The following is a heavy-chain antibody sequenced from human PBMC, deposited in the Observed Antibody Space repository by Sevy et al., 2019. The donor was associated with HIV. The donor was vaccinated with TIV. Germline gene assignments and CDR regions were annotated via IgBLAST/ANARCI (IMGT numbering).Heavy chain of an antibody. CDR1: GFTFSNYA. D-gene: IGHD3-22*01. V-gene: IGHV3-23*01. CDR3: ASKYDSSGYFDY. Sequence: GGSLRLSCAASGFTFSNYAMNWVRQAPGKGLEWVSGISGSGGSGDKTNYADSVKGRFTISSDDSKNSLYLQLNSLRAEDTSIYYCASKYDSSGYFDYWGQGTLVTVSS. J-gene: IGHJ4*02. CDR2: ISGSGGSGDKT.